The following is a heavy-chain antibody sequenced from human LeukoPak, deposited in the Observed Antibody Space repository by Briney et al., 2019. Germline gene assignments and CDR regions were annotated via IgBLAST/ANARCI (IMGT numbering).Heavy chain of an antibody. D-gene: IGHD3-10*01. CDR1: GFTFSSYG. CDR2: IHYDGTNE. CDR3: VNSGFDP. J-gene: IGHJ5*01. Sequence: GGSLRLSCAASGFTFSSYGMHWVRQAPGKGLEWVSFIHYDGTNEYYADSVKGRFTISRDNFKNTLYLQMNDLRVEGTALYYCVNSGFDPWGQGTLVTVSS. V-gene: IGHV3-30*02.